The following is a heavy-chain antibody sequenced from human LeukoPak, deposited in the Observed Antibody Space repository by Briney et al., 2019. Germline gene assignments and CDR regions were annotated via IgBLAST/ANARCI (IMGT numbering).Heavy chain of an antibody. D-gene: IGHD2-2*01. V-gene: IGHV4-59*01. CDR2: IYYSGST. CDR1: GGSISSYY. J-gene: IGHJ5*02. Sequence: SETLSLTCTVSGGSISSYYWSWIRQPPGKGLEWIGYIYYSGSTNYNPSLKSRVTISVDTSKNQFSLKLSSVTAADTAVYYCAKDVDLPAAQCPLRGNGFDPGGQETRVTVSS. CDR3: AKDVDLPAAQCPLRGNGFDP.